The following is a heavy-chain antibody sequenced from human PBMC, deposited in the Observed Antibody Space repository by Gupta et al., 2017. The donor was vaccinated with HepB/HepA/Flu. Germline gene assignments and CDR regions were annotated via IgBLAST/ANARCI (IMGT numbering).Heavy chain of an antibody. CDR2: FYSGGSF. Sequence: QVQLQASVPGLVKPSQTLSLTCNASGASITSGSFFWNWIRQPAVKGLEWLGHFYSGGSFTYNPSLKSRLTISIDTSKNQVSLHLTSVTAADTAVYFCARGLVVRNRDALDLWGQGTTVTV. J-gene: IGHJ3*01. V-gene: IGHV4-61*02. D-gene: IGHD1-14*01. CDR3: ARGLVVRNRDALDL. CDR1: GASITSGSFF.